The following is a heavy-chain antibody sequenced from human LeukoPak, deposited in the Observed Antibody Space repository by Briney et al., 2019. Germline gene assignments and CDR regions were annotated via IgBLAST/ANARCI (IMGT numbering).Heavy chain of an antibody. CDR1: GFTFSSYA. J-gene: IGHJ4*02. CDR3: AKDQYILTGNFDY. V-gene: IGHV3-23*01. D-gene: IGHD3-9*01. CDR2: ISGSGGST. Sequence: GGSLRLSCAASGFTFSSYAMSWVRQAPGKGLEWVSAISGSGGSTYYADSVKGRFTISRDNSKNTPYLQMSSLRAEDTAVYYCAKDQYILTGNFDYWGQGTLVTVSS.